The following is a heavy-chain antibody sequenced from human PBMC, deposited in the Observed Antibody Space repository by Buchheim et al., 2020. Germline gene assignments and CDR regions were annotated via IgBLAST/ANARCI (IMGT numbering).Heavy chain of an antibody. D-gene: IGHD2-21*02. V-gene: IGHV1-69*06. CDR3: ARVGPHCGGDCHSGYFDY. J-gene: IGHJ4*02. CDR2: IIPIFGTT. CDR1: KNTFNSYG. Sequence: QVQLVQSGAEVKKPGSSLKVSCKAPKNTFNSYGFSWVRQAPGQGLEWMGGIIPIFGTTESAQKVQGRVTISADKYKGIVAMELSGLRSEDTAVYYCARVGPHCGGDCHSGYFDYWDQGAL.